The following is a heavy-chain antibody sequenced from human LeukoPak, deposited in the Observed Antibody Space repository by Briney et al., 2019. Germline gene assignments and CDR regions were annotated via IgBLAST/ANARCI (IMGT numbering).Heavy chain of an antibody. Sequence: GGSLRLSCAASGFTFSNHWMSWVRQAPGKGLEWVANIKQDGSDKYYVDSVKGRFTISRDNTKNSLYLQMNSLRDEDTAVYYCARGSSSTFDYWGQGTLVTVSS. CDR1: GFTFSNHW. CDR2: IKQDGSDK. J-gene: IGHJ4*02. CDR3: ARGSSSTFDY. V-gene: IGHV3-7*01. D-gene: IGHD6-6*01.